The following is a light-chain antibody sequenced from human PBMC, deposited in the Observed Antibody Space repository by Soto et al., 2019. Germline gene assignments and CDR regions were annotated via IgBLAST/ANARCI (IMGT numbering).Light chain of an antibody. V-gene: IGKV1-17*01. CDR3: LQVANFPRK. Sequence: DIQMTQSPSSLSASVGDRVTLTCRASQGIGDDLGWYQQQPGRAPKRLIYGVFNLQSGVPSRFSGSGSGTEFTLTISSLDPDDFATYYCLQVANFPRKFGQGTPVDLK. J-gene: IGKJ1*01. CDR2: GVF. CDR1: QGIGDD.